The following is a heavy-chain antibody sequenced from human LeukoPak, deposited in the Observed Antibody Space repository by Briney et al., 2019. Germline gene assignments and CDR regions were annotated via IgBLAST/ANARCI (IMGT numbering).Heavy chain of an antibody. D-gene: IGHD3-22*01. CDR3: ARRGATYYYDSSGPKRAFDI. V-gene: IGHV4-4*02. Sequence: SGTLSLTCAVSGGSISSSNWWSWVRQPPGKGLEWIGEINHSGSTNYNPSLKSRVTISVDTSKNQFSLKLSSVTAADTAVYYCARRGATYYYDSSGPKRAFDIWGQGTMVTVSS. CDR2: INHSGST. J-gene: IGHJ3*02. CDR1: GGSISSSNW.